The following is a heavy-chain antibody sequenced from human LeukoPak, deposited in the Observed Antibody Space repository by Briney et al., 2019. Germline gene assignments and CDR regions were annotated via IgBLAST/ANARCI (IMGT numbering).Heavy chain of an antibody. J-gene: IGHJ4*02. CDR3: AKDSGSYAFDY. CDR1: GFAFSSYG. Sequence: PGGSLRLSCAASGFAFSSYGMHWVRQAPGKGPEWVAVISYDGSNKYYADSVKGRFTISRDNSKNTLYLQMNSLRAEDTAVYYCAKDSGSYAFDYWGQGTLVTVSS. D-gene: IGHD1-26*01. V-gene: IGHV3-30*18. CDR2: ISYDGSNK.